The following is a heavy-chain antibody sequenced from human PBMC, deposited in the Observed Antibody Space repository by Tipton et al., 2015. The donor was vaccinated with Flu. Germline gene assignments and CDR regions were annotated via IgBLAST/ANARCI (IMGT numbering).Heavy chain of an antibody. J-gene: IGHJ5*02. Sequence: TLSLTCTVSGDSVSSNDYYWTWIRQHPGKALEWIGYMYYTGSAYYNPSLKSRVSISVDRSKNQFSLRLRAVTAADTAVYFCARRDYTNYVSDPKNWFDPWGQGTLVTVSS. CDR3: ARRDYTNYVSDPKNWFDP. CDR2: MYYTGSA. CDR1: GDSVSSNDYY. V-gene: IGHV4-30-4*08. D-gene: IGHD4-11*01.